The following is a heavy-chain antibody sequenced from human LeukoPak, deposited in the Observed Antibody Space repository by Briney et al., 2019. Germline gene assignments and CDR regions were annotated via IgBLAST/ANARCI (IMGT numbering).Heavy chain of an antibody. CDR3: AREGHSSSYFDY. CDR1: GFTFSTYG. J-gene: IGHJ4*02. V-gene: IGHV3-21*01. Sequence: PGRSLRLSCAASGFTFSTYGMHWVRQAPGKGLEWVSSISSSSSYIYYADSVKGRFTISRDNAKNSLYLQMNSLRAEDTAVYYCAREGHSSSYFDYWGQGTLVTVSS. CDR2: ISSSSSYI. D-gene: IGHD6-6*01.